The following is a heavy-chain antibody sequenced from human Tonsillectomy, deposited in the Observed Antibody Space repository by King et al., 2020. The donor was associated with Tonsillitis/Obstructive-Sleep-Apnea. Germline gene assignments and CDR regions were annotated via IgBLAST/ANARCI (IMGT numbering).Heavy chain of an antibody. J-gene: IGHJ4*02. Sequence: VQLVESGGGLVKPGGSLRLSCAASGFTFSDYYMNWIRQAPGKGLEWVSYISRSSSYTKNADSVKGRFTISRDNAKNSLYLQMNSLRAEDTAVYYCARDSGSYHFDYWGQGTLVTVSS. CDR1: GFTFSDYY. D-gene: IGHD1-26*01. CDR2: ISRSSSYT. CDR3: ARDSGSYHFDY. V-gene: IGHV3-11*06.